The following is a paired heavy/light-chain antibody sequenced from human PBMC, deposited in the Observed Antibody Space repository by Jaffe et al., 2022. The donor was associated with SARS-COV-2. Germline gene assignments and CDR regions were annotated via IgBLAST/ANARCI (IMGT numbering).Heavy chain of an antibody. D-gene: IGHD3-22*01. CDR2: IYYSGTT. J-gene: IGHJ5*02. CDR1: GGSISSGDYY. V-gene: IGHV4-30-4*01. CDR3: ARAGVYYDSSGYYYVGVWFDP. Sequence: QVQLQESGPRLVKPSQTLSLTCTVSGGSISSGDYYWSWIRQPPGKGLEWIGYIYYSGTTFYNPSLKSRVTISVDTSKNQFSLKLSSVTAADTAVYYCARAGVYYDSSGYYYVGVWFDPWGQGTLVTVSS.
Light chain of an antibody. CDR3: SSYAGSNSVL. Sequence: QSALTQPPSASGSPGQSVTISCTGTSSDVGGYNYVSWYQRHPGKAPKLMIYEVNRRPSGVPDRFSGSKSGNTASLTVSGLQAEDEADYYCSSYAGSNSVLFGGGTKLTVL. CDR2: EVN. CDR1: SSDVGGYNY. J-gene: IGLJ2*01. V-gene: IGLV2-8*01.